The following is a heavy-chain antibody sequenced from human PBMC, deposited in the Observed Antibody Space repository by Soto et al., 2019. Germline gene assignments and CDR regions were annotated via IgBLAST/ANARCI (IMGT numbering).Heavy chain of an antibody. CDR2: ISAYNGTT. J-gene: IGHJ4*02. Sequence: GASVKVSCKASGYTFTSYGISWVRQAPGQGLEWMGWISAYNGTTNYAQKLQGRVTMTADESTSTAYMELSSLRSEDTAVYYCARSSYGSGSYYHKDYWGQGTLVTVSS. CDR3: ARSSYGSGSYYHKDY. CDR1: GYTFTSYG. V-gene: IGHV1-18*01. D-gene: IGHD3-10*01.